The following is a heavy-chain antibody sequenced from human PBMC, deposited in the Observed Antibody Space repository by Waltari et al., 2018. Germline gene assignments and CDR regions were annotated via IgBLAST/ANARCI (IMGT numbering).Heavy chain of an antibody. CDR1: GGSISSYY. CDR3: ARAGYYDFWSGYYFDY. CDR2: IYYSGST. J-gene: IGHJ4*02. Sequence: QVQLQESGPGLVKPSETLSLTCTVSGGSISSYYWSWIRQPPGKGLEWIGYIYYSGSTSYSPSVSSRVTISVDTSKNQFSRKLSSVTAADTAVYYCARAGYYDFWSGYYFDYWGQGTLVTVSS. D-gene: IGHD3-3*01. V-gene: IGHV4-59*01.